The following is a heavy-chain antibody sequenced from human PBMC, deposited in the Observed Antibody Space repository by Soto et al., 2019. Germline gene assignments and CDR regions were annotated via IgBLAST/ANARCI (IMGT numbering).Heavy chain of an antibody. D-gene: IGHD3-22*01. CDR3: AKGGKSMIVVVITKYDY. CDR1: GFTFSSYA. V-gene: IGHV3-23*01. Sequence: GGSLRLSCAASGFTFSSYAMSWVRQAPGKGLEWVSGISGSGGSTYYADSVKGRFTISRDNSKNTLYLQINSLRAEDTAVYYCAKGGKSMIVVVITKYDYWGQGTLVTVSS. CDR2: ISGSGGST. J-gene: IGHJ4*02.